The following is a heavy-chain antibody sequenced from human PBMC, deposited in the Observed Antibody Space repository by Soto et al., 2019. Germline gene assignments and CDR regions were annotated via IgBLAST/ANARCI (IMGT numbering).Heavy chain of an antibody. V-gene: IGHV1-8*03. D-gene: IGHD3-16*01. CDR1: GYTFTTYT. J-gene: IGHJ4*02. CDR3: ARGPQGGY. Sequence: ASVKVSCKASGYTFTTYTIQWVRQAPGQGLEWMGWINANSGNTNYAQKFQGRVTITRNTSISTAYMELSSLRSEDTAVYYCARGPQGGYWGQGTLVTVSS. CDR2: INANSGNT.